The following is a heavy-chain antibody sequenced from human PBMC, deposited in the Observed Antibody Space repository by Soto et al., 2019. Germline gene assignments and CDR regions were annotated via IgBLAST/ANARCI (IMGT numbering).Heavy chain of an antibody. J-gene: IGHJ4*02. D-gene: IGHD3-9*01. CDR3: ARANILTGYCLH. CDR2: IYYSGST. CDR1: GGSISSHY. Sequence: SETLSLTCTVSGGSISSHYWNWIRQPPGKGLEWIGYIYYSGSTYYNPSLKSRVTISVDTSKNQFSLKLSSVTAADTAVYYCARANILTGYCLHWGQGTLVTVSS. V-gene: IGHV4-59*11.